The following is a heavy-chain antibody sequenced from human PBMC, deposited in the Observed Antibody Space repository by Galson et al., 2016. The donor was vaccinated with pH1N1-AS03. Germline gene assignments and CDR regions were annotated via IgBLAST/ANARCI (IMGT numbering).Heavy chain of an antibody. CDR2: INTDGDST. CDR1: GFTFSTYW. V-gene: IGHV3-74*01. CDR3: GGSGNVFDY. Sequence: SLRLSCAASGFTFSTYWMHWVRQAPGKGLVWVSRINTDGDSTNYADSVKGRFTISRDNAKKTLCLRMNSLRVEDTAVYYCGGSGNVFDYWGRGTLVTVSS. J-gene: IGHJ4*01. D-gene: IGHD3-10*01.